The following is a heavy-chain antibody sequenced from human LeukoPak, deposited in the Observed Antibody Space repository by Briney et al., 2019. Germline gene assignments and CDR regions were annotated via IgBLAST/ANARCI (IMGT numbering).Heavy chain of an antibody. V-gene: IGHV1-2*02. D-gene: IGHD1-26*01. CDR1: GYSFTGNY. CDR2: INPNNGGT. J-gene: IGHJ4*02. CDR3: ARGESGSYAFDY. Sequence: GASVKVSCKASGYSFTGNYIHWVRQAPGQGLEWMGWINPNNGGTRYAQRFKDRVTMTRDTSISTAYMELRTLRSDDTAVYYCARGESGSYAFDYWGQGTLVTVSS.